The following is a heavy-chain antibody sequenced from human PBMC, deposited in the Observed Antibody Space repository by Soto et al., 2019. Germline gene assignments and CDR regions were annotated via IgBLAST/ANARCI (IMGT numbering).Heavy chain of an antibody. J-gene: IGHJ4*02. CDR2: MNPFSGNA. V-gene: IGHV1-8*01. CDR3: TRAQGNH. Sequence: QVQLVQSGAEVKKPGASVRVSCKASGYTFTSYDIYWVRQATGQGLEWMGWMNPFSGNAVYTQKFQDRVTMTRDTSINTAYMEMSGLRSEDTAVYYCTRAQGNHWGKGSLVTVSS. CDR1: GYTFTSYD.